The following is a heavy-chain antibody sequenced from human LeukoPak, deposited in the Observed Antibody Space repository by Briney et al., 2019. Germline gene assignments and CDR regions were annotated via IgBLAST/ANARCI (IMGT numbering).Heavy chain of an antibody. V-gene: IGHV3-7*01. CDR2: IKQDGSEK. Sequence: GGSLRLSCAASGFTFSSYWMSWVRQAPGKGLEWVANIKQDGSEKYYVDSVKGRFTISRDNAKNSLYLQMNSLRAEDTAVYYCAREGGYSYGIDAFDIWGQGTMVTVSS. J-gene: IGHJ3*02. D-gene: IGHD5-18*01. CDR1: GFTFSSYW. CDR3: AREGGYSYGIDAFDI.